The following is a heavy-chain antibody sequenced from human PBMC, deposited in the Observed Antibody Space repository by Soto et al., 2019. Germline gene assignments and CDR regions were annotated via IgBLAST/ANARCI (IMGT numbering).Heavy chain of an antibody. CDR2: IKWDDDK. J-gene: IGHJ6*03. Sequence: QITLKESGPTLGTPTQTLTLTCTVSGFSLSTSGVGVGWIRRPPGKALEWLALIKWDDDKRYSPSLRSRITITKDTSKNQVVLTMTNIDPLDTATYYCAHVVVVSAPSFSFYYLDVWGKATTVTVSS. V-gene: IGHV2-5*02. CDR1: GFSLSTSGVG. D-gene: IGHD2-15*01. CDR3: AHVVVVSAPSFSFYYLDV.